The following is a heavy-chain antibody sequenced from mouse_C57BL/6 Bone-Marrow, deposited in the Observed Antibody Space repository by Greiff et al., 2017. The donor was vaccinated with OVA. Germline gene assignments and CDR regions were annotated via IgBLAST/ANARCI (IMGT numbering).Heavy chain of an antibody. J-gene: IGHJ2*01. Sequence: QVQLQQPGAELVKPGASVKMSCKASGYTFTSYWITWVKQRPGQGLEWIGDIYPGSGSTTYNEKFKSKATLTVDTSSSTAYMQLRSLTSEDSAVYYCGRRWLSYFDCRGKGTTLTVAS. CDR1: GYTFTSYW. CDR3: GRRWLSYFDC. D-gene: IGHD1-1*02. V-gene: IGHV1-55*01. CDR2: IYPGSGST.